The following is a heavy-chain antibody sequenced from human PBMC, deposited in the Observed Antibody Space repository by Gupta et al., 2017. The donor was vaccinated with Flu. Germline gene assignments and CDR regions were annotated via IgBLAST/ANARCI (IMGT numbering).Heavy chain of an antibody. Sequence: WVRQAPGRGLEGVAVISYDGSDKYYADSVKGRLTISRDNSKNTLNLQMDSLRPEDTAIYYCAKVPANDYGYGFYYHGVDVWGQGTTVTVSS. D-gene: IGHD5-12*01. J-gene: IGHJ6*02. V-gene: IGHV3-30*18. CDR2: ISYDGSDK. CDR3: AKVPANDYGYGFYYHGVDV.